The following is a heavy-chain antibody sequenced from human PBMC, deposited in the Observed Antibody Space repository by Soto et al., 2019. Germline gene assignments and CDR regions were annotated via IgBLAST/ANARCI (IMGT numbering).Heavy chain of an antibody. CDR3: ARDGDDILTGPGWFDP. V-gene: IGHV4-59*01. D-gene: IGHD3-9*01. Sequence: SETLSLTCTVSGGSISSYYLSWIRQPPGKGLEWIGYIYYSGSTNYNPSLKSRVTISVDTSKNQFSLKLSSVTAADTAVYYCARDGDDILTGPGWFDPWGQGTLVTVSS. J-gene: IGHJ5*02. CDR2: IYYSGST. CDR1: GGSISSYY.